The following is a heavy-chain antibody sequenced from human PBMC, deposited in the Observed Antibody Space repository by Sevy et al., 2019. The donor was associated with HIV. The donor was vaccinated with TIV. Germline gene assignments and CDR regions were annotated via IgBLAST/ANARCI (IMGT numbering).Heavy chain of an antibody. CDR2: INHSGST. CDR3: ARETPTTSY. CDR1: GGSFSGFC. Sequence: SETLSLTCAVYGGSFSGFCWSWIRQPPGKGLDWIGEINHSGSTNYNPSLKSRVTISVDTSKNLFSLKVSSVTAADTAVYYCARETPTTSYWGQGTLVTVSS. J-gene: IGHJ4*02. D-gene: IGHD4-4*01. V-gene: IGHV4-34*01.